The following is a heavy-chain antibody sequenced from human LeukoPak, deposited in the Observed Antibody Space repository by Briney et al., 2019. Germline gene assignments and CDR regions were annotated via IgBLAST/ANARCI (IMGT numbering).Heavy chain of an antibody. V-gene: IGHV3-48*03. CDR3: ARYSAWFGRDGYNCLDY. CDR1: GFTFSSYE. D-gene: IGHD5-24*01. CDR2: ISSSGSTI. J-gene: IGHJ4*02. Sequence: GGSLRLSCAASGFTFSSYEMNWVRQAPGKGLEWVSYISSSGSTIYYADSVKGRFTISRDNSKNTLYLQMNSLRAEDTAVYYCARYSAWFGRDGYNCLDYWGQGTLVTVSS.